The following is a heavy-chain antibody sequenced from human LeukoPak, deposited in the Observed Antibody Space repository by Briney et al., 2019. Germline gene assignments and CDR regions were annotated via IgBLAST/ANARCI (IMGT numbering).Heavy chain of an antibody. D-gene: IGHD3-9*01. CDR1: GFNFNDFC. CDR3: AKDLIGVGYFDWLRQEYYFDY. CDR2: ISGSGTTI. V-gene: IGHV3-11*04. Sequence: GGSLRLSCAASGFNFNDFCMSRIRQAPGKGLEWISYISGSGTTIYYADSVKGRFTISRDNSKSTLYLQMNSLRAEDTAVYYCAKDLIGVGYFDWLRQEYYFDYWGQGTLVTVSS. J-gene: IGHJ4*02.